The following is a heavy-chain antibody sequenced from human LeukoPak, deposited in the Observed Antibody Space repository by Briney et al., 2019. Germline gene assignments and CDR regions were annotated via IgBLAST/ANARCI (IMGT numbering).Heavy chain of an antibody. J-gene: IGHJ3*02. CDR3: ARGDHVRIYAESSFDI. Sequence: ASVKVSCKASGYTFTSYYMHWVRQAPGQGLEWMGIINPSGGSTSYAQKFQGRVTMTRDMSTSTVYMELSSLRSEDTAVYYCARGDHVRIYAESSFDIWGQGTMVTVSS. V-gene: IGHV1-46*01. CDR1: GYTFTSYY. CDR2: INPSGGST. D-gene: IGHD5/OR15-5a*01.